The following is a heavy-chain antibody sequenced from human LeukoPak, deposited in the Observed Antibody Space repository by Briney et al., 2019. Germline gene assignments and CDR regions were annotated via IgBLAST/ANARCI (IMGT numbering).Heavy chain of an antibody. V-gene: IGHV3-7*03. CDR1: GFTFSGFW. D-gene: IGHD3-3*01. J-gene: IGHJ6*02. Sequence: PGGSLRLSCAVSGFTFSGFWMSWSRQAPGKGLEWVASINSDGTEGYYADVVKGRFTISRDNAKNSLYLQINSLRAEDTAVYYCARINDFWSGPTLDVWGQGTTVTVSS. CDR3: ARINDFWSGPTLDV. CDR2: INSDGTEG.